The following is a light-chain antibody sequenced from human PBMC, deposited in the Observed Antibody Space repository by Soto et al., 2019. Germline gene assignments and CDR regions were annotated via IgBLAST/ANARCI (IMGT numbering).Light chain of an antibody. J-gene: IGKJ3*01. Sequence: IQMTQSPSSLSASVGDTVTITCRASQGISDYLAWYQQKPGKVPKLLIYSASTLHSGAPSRFSGSGSGTGFTLTISSLQPEDVGTYYCQRYNNAPVTFGPGTKVDLK. V-gene: IGKV1-27*01. CDR2: SAS. CDR3: QRYNNAPVT. CDR1: QGISDY.